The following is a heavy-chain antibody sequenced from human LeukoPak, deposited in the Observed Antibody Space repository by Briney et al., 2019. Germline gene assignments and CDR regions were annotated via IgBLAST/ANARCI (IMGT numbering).Heavy chain of an antibody. CDR3: AGYHGDAFDI. V-gene: IGHV4-34*01. CDR2: INHSGST. CDR1: GGSFSGYY. J-gene: IGHJ3*02. Sequence: TTSETLSLTCAVYGGSFSGYYWSWIRQPPGKGLEWIGEINHSGSTNYNPSLKSRVTISVDTSKNQFSLKLSSVTAADTAVYYCAGYHGDAFDIWGQGTMVTVSS. D-gene: IGHD6-13*01.